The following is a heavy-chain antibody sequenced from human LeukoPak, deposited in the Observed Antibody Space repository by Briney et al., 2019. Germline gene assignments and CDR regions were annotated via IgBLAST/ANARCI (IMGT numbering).Heavy chain of an antibody. CDR1: GFTFTNYG. J-gene: IGHJ5*02. V-gene: IGHV3-33*01. Sequence: GGSLRLSCTTSGFTFTNYGINWVRQAPGKGLEWVAAIWYDGSKTSYTDSVKGRFTVSRDISKNTVYLQMNGLKAEDTAVYYCARDYTGYFPWGQGTLVIVSS. CDR2: IWYDGSKT. D-gene: IGHD3-9*01. CDR3: ARDYTGYFP.